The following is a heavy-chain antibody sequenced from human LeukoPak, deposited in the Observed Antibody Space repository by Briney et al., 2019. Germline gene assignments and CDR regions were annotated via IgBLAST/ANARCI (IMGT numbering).Heavy chain of an antibody. V-gene: IGHV3-30*04. CDR3: ARVVDGGSSWYSPMEY. Sequence: GGSLRLSCAASGFTFSNYAMDWVRQAPGKGLEWVAVISHDESRQDYADPVKGRFTISRDNSQNTLFLQTNSLRIEDTAVYYCARVVDGGSSWYSPMEYWGQGTRVTVSS. D-gene: IGHD6-13*01. J-gene: IGHJ4*02. CDR1: GFTFSNYA. CDR2: ISHDESRQ.